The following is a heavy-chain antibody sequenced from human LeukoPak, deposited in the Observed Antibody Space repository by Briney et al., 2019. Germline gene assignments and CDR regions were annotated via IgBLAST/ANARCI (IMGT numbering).Heavy chain of an antibody. CDR1: GGSISSGDYH. D-gene: IGHD3-10*01. Sequence: SETLSLTCTVSGGSISSGDYHWNWIRQSPGKGLEWIGFIHDSGSTYYNPSLKSRLTISVDMSKKQISLKLSSVTAADTAVYYCARGYGSGSYYYGWFDPWGQGTLVTVSS. V-gene: IGHV4-30-4*01. CDR3: ARGYGSGSYYYGWFDP. J-gene: IGHJ5*02. CDR2: IHDSGST.